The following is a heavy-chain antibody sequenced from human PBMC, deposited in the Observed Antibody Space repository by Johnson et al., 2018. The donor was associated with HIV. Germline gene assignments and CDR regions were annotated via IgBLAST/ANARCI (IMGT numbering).Heavy chain of an antibody. D-gene: IGHD4-17*01. CDR2: ISWNSGSI. V-gene: IGHV3-9*01. J-gene: IGHJ3*02. CDR1: GFTFDDYA. Sequence: VQLVQSGGGLVQPGRSLRLSCAASGFTFDDYAMHWVRQAPGKGLEWVSGISWNSGSIGYADSVKGRFTISRDNSKNFLYLQMNSLRAEDTAVYYCAKLPVLYGDFDDAFNIWGQGTMVTVSS. CDR3: AKLPVLYGDFDDAFNI.